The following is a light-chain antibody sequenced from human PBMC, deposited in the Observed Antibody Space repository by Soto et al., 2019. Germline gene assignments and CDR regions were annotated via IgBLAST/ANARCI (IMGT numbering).Light chain of an antibody. J-gene: IGKJ4*01. V-gene: IGKV1-33*01. CDR1: QDISNY. Sequence: IQMTQSPSSLSPSVGDRVTITCQASQDISNYLNWYQQKPGKAPKLLIYDASNLETGVPSRFSGSGSGTNFTFTISSLQPEDIATYYCQQYDNLPLTFGGGTKVDIK. CDR2: DAS. CDR3: QQYDNLPLT.